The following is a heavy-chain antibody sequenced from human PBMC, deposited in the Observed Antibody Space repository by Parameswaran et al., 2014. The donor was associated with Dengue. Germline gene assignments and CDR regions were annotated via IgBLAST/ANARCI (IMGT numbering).Heavy chain of an antibody. J-gene: IGHJ4*02. CDR2: IKSKTDGGTT. Sequence: RWIRQPPGKGLEWVGRIKSKTDGGTTDYAAPVKGRFTISRDDSKNTLYLQMNSLKTEDTAVYYCTTEQLPQIYYDFWTKFDYWGQGTLVTVSS. D-gene: IGHD3-3*01. V-gene: IGHV3-15*01. CDR3: TTEQLPQIYYDFWTKFDY.